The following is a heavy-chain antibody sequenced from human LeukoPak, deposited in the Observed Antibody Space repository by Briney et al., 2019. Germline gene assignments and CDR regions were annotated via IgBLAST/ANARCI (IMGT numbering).Heavy chain of an antibody. V-gene: IGHV1-2*02. Sequence: ASVKVSCKASGYTFTGYYMHWVRQAPGQGLEWMGWINPNSGGTNYAQKFQGRVTMTRDTSISTAYMELSRLRSDDTAVYYCAGEGEAAADTNWFDPWGQGTLVTVSS. CDR2: INPNSGGT. CDR1: GYTFTGYY. D-gene: IGHD6-13*01. J-gene: IGHJ5*02. CDR3: AGEGEAAADTNWFDP.